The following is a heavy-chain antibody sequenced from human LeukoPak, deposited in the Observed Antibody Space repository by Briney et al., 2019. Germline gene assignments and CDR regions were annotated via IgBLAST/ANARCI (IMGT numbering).Heavy chain of an antibody. J-gene: IGHJ4*02. CDR1: GFTFSGYP. CDR3: AMKGRGNGDYEPFDY. CDR2: ISYDGSNK. D-gene: IGHD4-17*01. V-gene: IGHV3-30-3*01. Sequence: PGGSLRLSCAASGFTFSGYPIHWVRQAPGKGLEWVAVISYDGSNKYYADSVKGRFTISRDNSKNTLYLQMNSLRGDDTAVYYCAMKGRGNGDYEPFDYWGQGTLVTVSS.